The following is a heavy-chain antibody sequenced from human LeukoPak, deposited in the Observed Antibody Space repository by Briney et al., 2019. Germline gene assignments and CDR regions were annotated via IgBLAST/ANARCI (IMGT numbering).Heavy chain of an antibody. CDR2: VHYSGNT. CDR3: ARHDYNWKTFDY. CDR1: GVSISRYY. V-gene: IGHV4-59*08. J-gene: IGHJ4*02. Sequence: SETLSLTCTVSGVSISRYYWSWVRHPPGKGLEWIGSVHYSGNTNYNPSLKSRVTISLDTSKNQFSLKLSYVTAADTAVYYCARHDYNWKTFDYWGQGTLVTVSS. D-gene: IGHD1-1*01.